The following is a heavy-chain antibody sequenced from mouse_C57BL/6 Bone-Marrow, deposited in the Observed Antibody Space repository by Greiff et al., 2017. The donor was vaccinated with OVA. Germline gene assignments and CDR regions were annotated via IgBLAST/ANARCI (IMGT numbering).Heavy chain of an antibody. J-gene: IGHJ3*01. V-gene: IGHV1-64*01. Sequence: VQLQQPGAELVKPGASVKLSCKASGYTFTSYWMHWVKQRPGQGLEWIGMIHPNSGSTNSNEKFKSKATLTVDKSSSTAYMQLSSLTSEDSAVYYCASSGGSPWFAYWAKGLWSLSLQ. D-gene: IGHD1-1*02. CDR2: IHPNSGST. CDR3: ASSGGSPWFAY. CDR1: GYTFTSYW.